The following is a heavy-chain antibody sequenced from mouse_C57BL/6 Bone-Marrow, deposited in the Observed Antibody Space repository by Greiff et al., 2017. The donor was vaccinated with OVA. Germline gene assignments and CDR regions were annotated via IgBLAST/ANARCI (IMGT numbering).Heavy chain of an antibody. J-gene: IGHJ3*01. Sequence: EVHLVESGGGLVKPGGSLKLSCAASGFTFSDYGMHWVRQAPEKGLEWVAYISSGSSTIYYADTVKGRFTISRDNAKNTLFLQMTSLRSEDTAMYYCAREGGYSSWFAYWGQGTLVTVSA. CDR2: ISSGSSTI. CDR1: GFTFSDYG. CDR3: AREGGYSSWFAY. V-gene: IGHV5-17*01. D-gene: IGHD2-12*01.